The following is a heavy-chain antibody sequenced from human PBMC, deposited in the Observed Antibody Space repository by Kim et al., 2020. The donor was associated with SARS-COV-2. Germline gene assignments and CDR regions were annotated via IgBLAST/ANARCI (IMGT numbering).Heavy chain of an antibody. Sequence: LKSRVTISVDTSKNQFSLKLSSVTAADTAVYYCARGRGYYDSSGSHADYWGQGTLVTVSS. V-gene: IGHV4-31*02. CDR3: ARGRGYYDSSGSHADY. J-gene: IGHJ4*02. D-gene: IGHD3-22*01.